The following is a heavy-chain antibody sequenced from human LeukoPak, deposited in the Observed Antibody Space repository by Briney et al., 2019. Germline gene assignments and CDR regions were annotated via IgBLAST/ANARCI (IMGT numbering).Heavy chain of an antibody. D-gene: IGHD4-17*01. V-gene: IGHV3-15*01. J-gene: IGHJ4*02. CDR2: IKSKTDGGTT. CDR3: AKDYGDYWCDY. Sequence: GGSLRLSCAASGFTFSNAWMSWVRQAPGKGLEWVGRIKSKTDGGTTDYAAPVKGRFTISRDDSKNTLYLQMNSLRAEDTAVYYCAKDYGDYWCDYWGQGTLVTVSS. CDR1: GFTFSNAW.